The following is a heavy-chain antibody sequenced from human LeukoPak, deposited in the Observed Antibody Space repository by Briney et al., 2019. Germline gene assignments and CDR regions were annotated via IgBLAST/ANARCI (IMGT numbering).Heavy chain of an antibody. CDR2: INIISSYI. J-gene: IGHJ5*02. CDR3: ARARDPGFDR. V-gene: IGHV3-21*01. Sequence: PGGSLRLSCAASRFTFSSYIINWVRQAPGKGVEGVSSINIISSYIYYAHPLKGRFTISRDNAKNSLYLQMNSLRAEDTGVYYGARARDPGFDRWGQGTLVTVSS. CDR1: RFTFSSYI.